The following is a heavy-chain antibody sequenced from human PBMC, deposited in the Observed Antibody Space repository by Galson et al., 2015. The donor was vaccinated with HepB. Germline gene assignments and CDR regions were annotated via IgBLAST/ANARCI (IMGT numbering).Heavy chain of an antibody. CDR1: GFTFSSYG. V-gene: IGHV3-30*03. D-gene: IGHD3-22*01. CDR2: ISYDGSNK. CDR3: TYYYDSSGYSNVIDY. Sequence: SLRLSCAASGFTFSSYGMHWVRQAPGKGLEWVAVISYDGSNKYYADSVKGRFTISRDNSKNTLYLQMNSLKTEDTAVYYCTYYYDSSGYSNVIDYWGQGTLVTVSS. J-gene: IGHJ4*02.